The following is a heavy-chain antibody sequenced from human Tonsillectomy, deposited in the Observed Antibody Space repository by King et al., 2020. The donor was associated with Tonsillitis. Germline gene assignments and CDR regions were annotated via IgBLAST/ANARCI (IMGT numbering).Heavy chain of an antibody. CDR3: AKDAVEYSSSSFYSWFDA. Sequence: VQLVESGGGVVQPGGSLRLSCAGSGFTFNTYGMHWVRQAPGKGLEWVAFIRYDGSNKYYGDSVRGRFTISRDNSKKTLYLQMNSLRAEDTAVYYCAKDAVEYSSSSFYSWFDAWGQGTLVIVSS. J-gene: IGHJ5*02. CDR1: GFTFNTYG. V-gene: IGHV3-30*02. CDR2: IRYDGSNK. D-gene: IGHD6-6*01.